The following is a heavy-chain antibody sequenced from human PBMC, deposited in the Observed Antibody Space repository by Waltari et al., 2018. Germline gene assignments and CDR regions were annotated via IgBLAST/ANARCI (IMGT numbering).Heavy chain of an antibody. J-gene: IGHJ2*01. D-gene: IGHD2-21*02. CDR1: GGTFSSYA. CDR2: IIPSFGTA. V-gene: IGHV1-69*01. Sequence: QVQLVQSGAEVKKPGSSVKVSCKASGGTFSSYAISWVRQAPGQGLEWMGGIIPSFGTANYAQKVQGRGTITADESTSTAYMELSSLRSEDTAVYYCARVVTANPYWYFDLWGRGTLVTVSS. CDR3: ARVVTANPYWYFDL.